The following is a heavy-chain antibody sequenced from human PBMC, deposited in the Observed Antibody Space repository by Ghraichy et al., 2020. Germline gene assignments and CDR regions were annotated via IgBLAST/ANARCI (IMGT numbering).Heavy chain of an antibody. CDR3: ARGLLHRTYSSSSAPGLNYYYYMDV. J-gene: IGHJ6*03. V-gene: IGHV4-34*01. Sequence: SETLSLTCAVYGGSFSGYYWSWIRQPPGKGLEWIGEINHSGSTNYNPSLKSRVTISVDTSKNQFSLKLSSVTAADTAVYYCARGLLHRTYSSSSAPGLNYYYYMDVWGKGTTVTVSS. D-gene: IGHD6-6*01. CDR2: INHSGST. CDR1: GGSFSGYY.